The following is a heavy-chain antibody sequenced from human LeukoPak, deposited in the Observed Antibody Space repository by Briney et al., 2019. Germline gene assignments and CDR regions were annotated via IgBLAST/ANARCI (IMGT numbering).Heavy chain of an antibody. J-gene: IGHJ2*01. CDR3: ARDIGGDGGDCCPGGYFDL. CDR2: ISSSSSYI. Sequence: GGSLRLSCAASGFTFSSYSMSWVRQAPGKGLEWVSSISSSSSYIYYADSVKGRFTISRDNAKNSLYLQMNSLRAEDTAVYYGARDIGGDGGDCCPGGYFDLWGRGTLVTVSS. V-gene: IGHV3-21*01. CDR1: GFTFSSYS. D-gene: IGHD2-21*02.